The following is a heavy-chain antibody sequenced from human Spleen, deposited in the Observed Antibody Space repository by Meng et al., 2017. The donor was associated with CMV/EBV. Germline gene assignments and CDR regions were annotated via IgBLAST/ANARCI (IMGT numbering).Heavy chain of an antibody. D-gene: IGHD1-14*01. J-gene: IGHJ5*02. V-gene: IGHV4-59*01. Sequence: SETLSLTCTVSGGSISSYYWSWIRQPTGKGLEWMGYIYYSGSTNYNPSLKSRVTISVDTSKNQFSLKLSSVTAADTAVYYCARVSGNNWFDPWGQGTLVTVSS. CDR1: GGSISSYY. CDR2: IYYSGST. CDR3: ARVSGNNWFDP.